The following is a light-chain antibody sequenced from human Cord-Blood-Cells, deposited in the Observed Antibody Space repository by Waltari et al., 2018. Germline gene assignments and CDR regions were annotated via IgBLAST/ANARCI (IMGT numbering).Light chain of an antibody. CDR1: SSDVGGYNY. V-gene: IGLV2-11*01. CDR2: DVS. Sequence: QSALTQPRSVSGSPGQSVTISCTGTSSDVGGYNYVSWYKQNPGKAPKLMIYDVSKRPSGVPDRFSGSKSGNTASLTISGLQAEDEADYYCCSYAGSYTPMVFGGGTKLTVL. CDR3: CSYAGSYTPMV. J-gene: IGLJ3*02.